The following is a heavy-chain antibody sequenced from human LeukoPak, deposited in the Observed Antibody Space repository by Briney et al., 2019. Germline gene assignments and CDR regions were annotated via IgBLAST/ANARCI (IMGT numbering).Heavy chain of an antibody. D-gene: IGHD5-24*01. Sequence: ASVKVSCKASGYTFTGYYIQWMRQAPGQGLEWMGWINPDSGGTKYAQPLQGRVTMTRDTSISTAYMELSRLGSDDTAVYYCARLREGLYHFDSRGQGTLVTVSS. CDR3: ARLREGLYHFDS. J-gene: IGHJ4*02. CDR1: GYTFTGYY. V-gene: IGHV1-2*02. CDR2: INPDSGGT.